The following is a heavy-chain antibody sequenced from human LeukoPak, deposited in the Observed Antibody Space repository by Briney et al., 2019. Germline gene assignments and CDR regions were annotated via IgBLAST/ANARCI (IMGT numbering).Heavy chain of an antibody. CDR2: ISSSSSYI. Sequence: PGGSLRLSCAASGFTFSSYSMNWVRQAPGKGLEWVSSISSSSSYIYYADSVKGRFTISRDNANNSLYLQMNSLRAEDTAVYYCAELGITMIGGVWGKGTTVTISS. D-gene: IGHD3-10*02. CDR3: AELGITMIGGV. V-gene: IGHV3-21*01. CDR1: GFTFSSYS. J-gene: IGHJ6*04.